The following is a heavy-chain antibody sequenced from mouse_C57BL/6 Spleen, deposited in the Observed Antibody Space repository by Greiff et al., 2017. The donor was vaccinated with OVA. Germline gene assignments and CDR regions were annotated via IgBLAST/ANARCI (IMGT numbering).Heavy chain of an antibody. J-gene: IGHJ1*03. V-gene: IGHV1-81*01. CDR3: ARGGDYVEYFDV. D-gene: IGHD2-4*01. Sequence: VQLQQSGAELARPGASVKLSCKASGYTFTSYGISWVKQRTGQGLEWIGEIYPRSGNTYYNEKFKGKATLTADKSSSTAYMELRSLTSEDSAVYFCARGGDYVEYFDVWGTGTTVTVSS. CDR1: GYTFTSYG. CDR2: IYPRSGNT.